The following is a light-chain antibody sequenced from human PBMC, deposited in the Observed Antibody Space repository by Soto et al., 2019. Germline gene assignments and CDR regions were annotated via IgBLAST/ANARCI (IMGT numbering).Light chain of an antibody. V-gene: IGKV1-5*01. CDR3: QEYKTYA. CDR1: QSISDW. J-gene: IGKJ2*01. CDR2: DAS. Sequence: DIQLTQSPSTLSAYVGDRVNITCRASQSISDWLAWYQQKAGKAPELLISDASTLATGVPSGFSGSGSGTEFTLTISSLQTDDSATYFCQEYKTYAFGPGTKVDI.